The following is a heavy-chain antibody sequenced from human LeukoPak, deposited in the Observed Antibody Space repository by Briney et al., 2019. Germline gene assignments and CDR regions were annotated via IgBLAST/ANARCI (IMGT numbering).Heavy chain of an antibody. CDR2: ISLSGTI. D-gene: IGHD4-17*01. CDR1: GGSFSNYF. V-gene: IGHV4-34*01. CDR3: ALSTTTVTTRTLDY. J-gene: IGHJ4*02. Sequence: PSETLSLTCTVSGGSFSNYFWTWIRQPPGKGXXXXGEISLSGTIKYNPSLKSRVTISVDTSKNQFSLKLSTVTAADTAVYYCALSTTTVTTRTLDYWGQGALVIVSS.